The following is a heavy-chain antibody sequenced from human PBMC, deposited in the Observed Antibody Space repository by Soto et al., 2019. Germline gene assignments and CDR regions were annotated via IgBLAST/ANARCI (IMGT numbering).Heavy chain of an antibody. CDR1: GGTFSSYA. CDR2: IIPIFATA. Sequence: SVKVSCKASGGTFSSYAVSWVRQAPGQGLEWMGGIIPIFATANYAQKFQGRVMITVDESTSTAYMELSSLRSEDTAVYYCARSVSFRYQLLKRGMDVWGQGTTVTVSS. D-gene: IGHD2-2*01. CDR3: ARSVSFRYQLLKRGMDV. J-gene: IGHJ6*02. V-gene: IGHV1-69*13.